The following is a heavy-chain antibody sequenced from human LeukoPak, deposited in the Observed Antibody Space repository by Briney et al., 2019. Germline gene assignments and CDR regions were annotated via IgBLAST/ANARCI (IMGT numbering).Heavy chain of an antibody. CDR2: IMQDGSEK. Sequence: GGSLRLSCAASGFTFTNSWMTWVRQSPGKGLEWVANIMQDGSEKNYVDSVRGRFTISRDNARNSLYLQVNSLRAEDTAVYYCARAAYYGSQTGFKHWGQGTLVTVSS. CDR1: GFTFTNSW. V-gene: IGHV3-7*01. CDR3: ARAAYYGSQTGFKH. J-gene: IGHJ1*01. D-gene: IGHD3-10*01.